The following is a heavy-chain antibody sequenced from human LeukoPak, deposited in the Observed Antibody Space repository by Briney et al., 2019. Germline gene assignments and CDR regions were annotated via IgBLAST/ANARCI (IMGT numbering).Heavy chain of an antibody. CDR1: GFTFSSYA. CDR2: INPSGGST. J-gene: IGHJ4*02. V-gene: IGHV1-46*01. CDR3: ATITLTPETRPDY. Sequence: GGSLRLSCAASGFTFSSYAMHWVRQAPGQGLEWMGIINPSGGSTSYAQKFQGRVTMTRDTSTSTVYMELSSLRSEDTAVYYCATITLTPETRPDYWGQGTLVTVSS. D-gene: IGHD1-14*01.